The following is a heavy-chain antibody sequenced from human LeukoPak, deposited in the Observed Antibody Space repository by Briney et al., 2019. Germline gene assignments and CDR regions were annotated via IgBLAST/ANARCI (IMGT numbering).Heavy chain of an antibody. CDR3: ARDVHGDYGSGWFDP. CDR2: IMPLFGTA. CDR1: GGTFNNSA. D-gene: IGHD4-17*01. V-gene: IGHV1-69*05. Sequence: SVKVSCKTSGGTFNNSAISWVRQAPGQGLEWLGGIMPLFGTAGYAQKFQGGVTITKDESTRTVYLELSSLTSDDTAVYYCARDVHGDYGSGWFDPWGQGTLVSVSS. J-gene: IGHJ5*02.